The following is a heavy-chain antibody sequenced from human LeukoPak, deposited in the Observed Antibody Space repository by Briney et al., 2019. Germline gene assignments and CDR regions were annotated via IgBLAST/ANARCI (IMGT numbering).Heavy chain of an antibody. CDR1: GYTFTSYD. J-gene: IGHJ5*02. D-gene: IGHD2-15*01. CDR3: ARGKGYCSGGSCFWGNWFDP. V-gene: IGHV1-8*03. Sequence: ASVKVSCKASGYTFTSYDINWVRQATGQGLEWMGWMNPNSGNTGYTQKFQSRVTITRNTSISTAYMELSSLRSEDTAVYYCARGKGYCSGGSCFWGNWFDPWGQGTLVTVSS. CDR2: MNPNSGNT.